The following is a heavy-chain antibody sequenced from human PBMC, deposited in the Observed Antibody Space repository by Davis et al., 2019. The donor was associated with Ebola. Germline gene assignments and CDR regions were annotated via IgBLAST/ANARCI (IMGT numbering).Heavy chain of an antibody. CDR2: IYHTGPT. D-gene: IGHD6-13*01. J-gene: IGHJ4*02. CDR3: ASSKQQLDRIDY. Sequence: MPSETLSLTCAVSGDSIISSKWWSWLRQPPGKGLEWIGEIYHTGPTNYNPSLKSRVTISVDKSKNQFSLKLTSLTAADTAVYYCASSKQQLDRIDYWGQGTLVTVSS. CDR1: GDSIISSKW. V-gene: IGHV4-4*02.